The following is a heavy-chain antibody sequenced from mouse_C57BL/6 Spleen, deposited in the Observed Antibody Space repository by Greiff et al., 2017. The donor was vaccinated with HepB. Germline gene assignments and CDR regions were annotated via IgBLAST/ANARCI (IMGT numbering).Heavy chain of an antibody. CDR2: ISYDGSN. CDR1: GYSITSGYY. V-gene: IGHV3-6*01. J-gene: IGHJ3*01. Sequence: EVQLKESGPGLVKPSQSLSLTCSVTGYSITSGYYWNWIRQFPGNKLEWMGYISYDGSNNYNPSLKNRISITRDTSKNQFFLKLNSVTTEDTATYYCARGGSSLAWFAYWGQGTLVTVSA. D-gene: IGHD1-1*01. CDR3: ARGGSSLAWFAY.